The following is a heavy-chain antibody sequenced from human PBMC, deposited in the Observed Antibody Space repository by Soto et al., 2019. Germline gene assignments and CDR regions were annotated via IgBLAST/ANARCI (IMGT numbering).Heavy chain of an antibody. J-gene: IGHJ5*02. CDR1: GGSISSSSYY. V-gene: IGHV4-39*01. Sequence: SETLSLTCTVSGGSISSSSYYWGWIRQPPGKGLEWIGSIYYSGSTYYNPSLKSRVTISVDTSKNQFSLKLSSVTAADTAVYYCARHYDFWSGPSGNWFDPWGQGTLVTVSS. D-gene: IGHD3-3*01. CDR3: ARHYDFWSGPSGNWFDP. CDR2: IYYSGST.